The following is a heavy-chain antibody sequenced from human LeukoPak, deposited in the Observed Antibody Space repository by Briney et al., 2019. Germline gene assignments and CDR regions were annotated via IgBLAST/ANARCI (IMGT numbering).Heavy chain of an antibody. CDR3: ARVGAYSSSPFDY. Sequence: GGSLRLSCAASGFTFSSYSMIWVRQAPGKGLEWVSSISSSSSYIYYADSVKGRFTISRDNAKNSLYLQMNSLRAEDTAVYYCARVGAYSSSPFDYWGQGTLVTVSS. D-gene: IGHD6-13*01. V-gene: IGHV3-21*01. J-gene: IGHJ4*02. CDR2: ISSSSSYI. CDR1: GFTFSSYS.